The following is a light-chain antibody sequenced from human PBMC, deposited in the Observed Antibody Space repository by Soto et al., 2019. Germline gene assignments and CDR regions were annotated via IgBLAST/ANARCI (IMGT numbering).Light chain of an antibody. CDR2: DAS. CDR1: QDISNY. V-gene: IGKV1-33*01. CDR3: QQYARG. Sequence: DIQMTQSPSSLSASVGDRVTITCQASQDISNYLNWYQQKPGKAPKLLIYDASNLETGVPSRVSGSGSGTDFTFTISSLQPEDIATYYWQQYARGFGGGKKVEIK. J-gene: IGKJ4*01.